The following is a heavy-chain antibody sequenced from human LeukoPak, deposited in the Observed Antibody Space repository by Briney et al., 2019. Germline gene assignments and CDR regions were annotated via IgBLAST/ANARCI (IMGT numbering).Heavy chain of an antibody. CDR3: ARGGSYLSAFDI. V-gene: IGHV3-53*01. Sequence: QPGGSLRLSCAASRFTFSSYSMNWVRQAPGKGLEWVSVITTAGDTYYPGSVKGRFTISRDNSKNTLYLQMNSLRAEDTAVYYCARGGSYLSAFDIWGQGTMVTVSS. CDR1: RFTFSSYS. J-gene: IGHJ3*02. D-gene: IGHD1-26*01. CDR2: ITTAGDT.